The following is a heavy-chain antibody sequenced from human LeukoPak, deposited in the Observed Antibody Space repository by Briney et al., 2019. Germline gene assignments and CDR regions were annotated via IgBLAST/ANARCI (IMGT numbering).Heavy chain of an antibody. V-gene: IGHV3-7*01. CDR3: ARDGVVGATWTYYY. CDR1: GFTFSSYW. J-gene: IGHJ4*02. CDR2: IKQDGSEK. Sequence: PGGSLRLSCAASGFTFSSYWMSWVRQAPGKGLEWVANIKQDGSEKYYVDSVKGRFTISRDNAKNSLYLQMNSLRAEDTAVYYCARDGVVGATWTYYYWGQGTLVTVSS. D-gene: IGHD1-26*01.